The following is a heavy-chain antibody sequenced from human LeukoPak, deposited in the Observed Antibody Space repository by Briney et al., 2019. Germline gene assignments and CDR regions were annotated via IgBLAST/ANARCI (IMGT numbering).Heavy chain of an antibody. CDR2: ISWNSGSI. J-gene: IGHJ4*02. CDR3: AKDTYCSGGSCYSYFDY. V-gene: IGHV3-9*01. Sequence: GRSLRLSCAASGFTFDDYAMHWVRQAPGKGVERVSGISWNSGSIDYADSVKGRFTISRDNAKNSLYLQMNSLRAEDTALYYCAKDTYCSGGSCYSYFDYWGQGTLVTVSS. D-gene: IGHD2-15*01. CDR1: GFTFDDYA.